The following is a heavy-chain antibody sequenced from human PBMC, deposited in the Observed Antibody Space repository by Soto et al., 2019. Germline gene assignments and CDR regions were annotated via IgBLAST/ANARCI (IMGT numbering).Heavy chain of an antibody. J-gene: IGHJ4*02. Sequence: GGSLRLSCVASGFTFSNFGLNWVRQAPGKGLEWVSSVSSSDKYIYYADSVKGRFTISRDNAKNSLSLQMNSLRADDTAVYYCARVFCRGDCYSPLDYWGQGTLVTVSS. V-gene: IGHV3-21*01. CDR2: VSSSDKYI. CDR3: ARVFCRGDCYSPLDY. CDR1: GFTFSNFG. D-gene: IGHD2-21*02.